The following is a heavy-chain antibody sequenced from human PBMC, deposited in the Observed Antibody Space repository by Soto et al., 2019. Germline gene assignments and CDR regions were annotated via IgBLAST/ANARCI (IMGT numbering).Heavy chain of an antibody. D-gene: IGHD3-10*01. CDR1: GYSFTTYW. V-gene: IGHV5-51*01. CDR3: ARLARGRALPHTSGEYFQY. CDR2: IFPDDSDT. J-gene: IGHJ1*01. Sequence: LGESLKISCKGSGYSFTTYWIVWVRQMPGKGLESMCVIFPDDSDTRYSPSFQGQVTISVDKSISTAYLQWGSLEASDTAMYYCARLARGRALPHTSGEYFQYWGQGTLVTVSS.